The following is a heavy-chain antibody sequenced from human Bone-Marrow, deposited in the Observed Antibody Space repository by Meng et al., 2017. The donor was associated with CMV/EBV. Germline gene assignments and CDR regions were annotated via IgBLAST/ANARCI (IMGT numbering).Heavy chain of an antibody. CDR2: IYYTGST. J-gene: IGHJ4*02. Sequence: GSLRLSCPVSGGSVSIGRYYWSWIRQPPGKGLEWIGYIYYTGSTNYNPSLKSRVTLSTDTSKNQFSLKLSSVTAADTAVYYCARMIAAAFDYWGQGTLVTVSS. CDR1: GGSVSIGRYY. V-gene: IGHV4-61*01. CDR3: ARMIAAAFDY. D-gene: IGHD6-13*01.